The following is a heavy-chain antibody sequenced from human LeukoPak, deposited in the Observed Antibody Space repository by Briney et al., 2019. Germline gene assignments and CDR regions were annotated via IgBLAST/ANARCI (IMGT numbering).Heavy chain of an antibody. Sequence: GASVKVSCKASGYTFTSYYMHWVRQAPGQGLEWMGIINPSGGSTSYAQKFQGRVTMTRDTSTSTVYMELSSLRSEDTAVYYCARDGSMPGYSSAYYMDVWGKGTTVTVSS. V-gene: IGHV1-46*01. D-gene: IGHD5-18*01. CDR2: INPSGGST. J-gene: IGHJ6*03. CDR1: GYTFTSYY. CDR3: ARDGSMPGYSSAYYMDV.